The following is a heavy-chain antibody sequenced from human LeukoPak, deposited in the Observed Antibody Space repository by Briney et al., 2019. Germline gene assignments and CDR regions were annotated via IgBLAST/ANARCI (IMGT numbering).Heavy chain of an antibody. CDR3: ARDKSYYGSGSSDY. CDR2: INPDSGGT. D-gene: IGHD3-10*01. Sequence: ASVKVSCKASGYTFTGYYMHWVRQAPGQGLEWVGWINPDSGGTNYAQKFQGRVTMTRDTSIRTAYMELRSLRSDDTAVYYCARDKSYYGSGSSDYWGQGTLVTVSS. CDR1: GYTFTGYY. J-gene: IGHJ4*02. V-gene: IGHV1-2*02.